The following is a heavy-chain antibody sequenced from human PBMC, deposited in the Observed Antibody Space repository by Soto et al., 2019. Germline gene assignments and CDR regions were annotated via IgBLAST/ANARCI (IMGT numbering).Heavy chain of an antibody. D-gene: IGHD5-12*01. J-gene: IGHJ5*02. CDR1: GFTFTSSA. CDR3: AAGGSGYDYLFT. V-gene: IGHV1-58*01. CDR2: IVVGSGNT. Sequence: SVKVSCKASGFTFTSSAVQWVRQARGQRLEWIGWIVVGSGNTNYAQKFQERVTITRDMSTSTAYMELSSLRSEDTAVYYCAAGGSGYDYLFTWGQGTLVTVSS.